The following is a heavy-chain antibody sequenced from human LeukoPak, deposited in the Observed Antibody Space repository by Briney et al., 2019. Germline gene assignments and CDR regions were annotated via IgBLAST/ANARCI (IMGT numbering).Heavy chain of an antibody. V-gene: IGHV3-23*01. Sequence: GGSLRLSCAASGFSFSNYAMSWVRQAPGKGLEWVSAISGGGSTTHYADSVKGRFTISRDNSKNTVYLQMNSLRAEDTAVYYCARDSGGPYYDFWSGPWGQGTLVTVSS. J-gene: IGHJ5*02. CDR1: GFSFSNYA. CDR2: ISGGGSTT. D-gene: IGHD3-3*01. CDR3: ARDSGGPYYDFWSGP.